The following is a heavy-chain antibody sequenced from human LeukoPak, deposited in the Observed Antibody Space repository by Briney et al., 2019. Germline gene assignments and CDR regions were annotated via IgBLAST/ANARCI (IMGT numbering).Heavy chain of an antibody. D-gene: IGHD2-8*01. CDR2: ISSSSSYI. CDR1: GFTFSSYS. Sequence: GGSLRLSCAASGFTFSSYSMNWVRQAPGKGLEWVSSISSSSSYIYYADSVKGRFTISRDNAKNSLYLRMNSLRAEDTAVYYCARDPSNYIVLMVYNDYWGQGTLVTVSS. V-gene: IGHV3-21*01. J-gene: IGHJ4*02. CDR3: ARDPSNYIVLMVYNDY.